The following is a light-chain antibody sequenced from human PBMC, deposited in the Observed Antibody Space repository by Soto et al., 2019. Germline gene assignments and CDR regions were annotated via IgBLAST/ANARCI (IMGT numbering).Light chain of an antibody. CDR3: QQRSNWPPLT. V-gene: IGKV3-11*01. Sequence: EIVLTQSPATLSLSPGERATLSRRASQSVSSYLAWYQQKPGQAPRLLIYDASNRATGIPARFSGSGSGTDFTLSISSLAPEDFAVYYCQQRSNWPPLTFGGGTKVEIK. J-gene: IGKJ4*01. CDR2: DAS. CDR1: QSVSSY.